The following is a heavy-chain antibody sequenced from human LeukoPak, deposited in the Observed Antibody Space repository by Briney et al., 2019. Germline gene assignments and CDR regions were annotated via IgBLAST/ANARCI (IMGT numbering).Heavy chain of an antibody. CDR3: ARDSTWLEYYFDY. CDR1: GFTFSSYS. CDR2: ISSSSSSTI. D-gene: IGHD6-19*01. J-gene: IGHJ4*02. Sequence: GGSLRLSCAASGFTFSSYSMNWVRQAPGKGLEWVSYISSSSSSTIYYADSVKGRFTISRDNAKNSLYLQMNSLRDEDTAVYYCARDSTWLEYYFDYWGQGTLVTVSS. V-gene: IGHV3-48*02.